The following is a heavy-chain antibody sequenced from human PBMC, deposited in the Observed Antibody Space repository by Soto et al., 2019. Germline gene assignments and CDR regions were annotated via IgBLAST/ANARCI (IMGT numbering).Heavy chain of an antibody. CDR3: ASGGHVVVVTAALDY. CDR1: GDTFTDYY. Sequence: QVQLVQSGAEVKKPGASVKVSCKASGDTFTDYYIHWVRQAPGQGLEWMGTVNPSGGHTTYAQHFLGRMTMTRDTSTSTLYRELTSLTSEDTAVYYCASGGHVVVVTAALDYWGQGTLVTVSS. D-gene: IGHD2-21*02. V-gene: IGHV1-46*01. CDR2: VNPSGGHT. J-gene: IGHJ4*02.